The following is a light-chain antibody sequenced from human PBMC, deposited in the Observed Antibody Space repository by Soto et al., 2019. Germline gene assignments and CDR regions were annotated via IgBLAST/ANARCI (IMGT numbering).Light chain of an antibody. CDR2: LDSDGSH. CDR3: QTWGTGSHVV. Sequence: QAVLTQSPSASASLGASVKLTCTLSSGHSSYASAWHQQQPEKGPRYLMKLDSDGSHTKGDAIPDRFSGSSAGAERYLTFSSLQSEDEADDYCQTWGTGSHVVFGGGTKLTVL. V-gene: IGLV4-69*01. CDR1: SGHSSYA. J-gene: IGLJ2*01.